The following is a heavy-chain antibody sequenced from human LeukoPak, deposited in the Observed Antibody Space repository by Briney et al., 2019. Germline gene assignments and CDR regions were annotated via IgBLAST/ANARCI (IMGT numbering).Heavy chain of an antibody. CDR2: INWNGGST. J-gene: IGHJ6*03. Sequence: GGSLRPSCAASGFTFDDYGMSWVRQAPGKGLEWVSGINWNGGSTGYADSVKGRFTISRDNAKNSLYLQMNSLRAEDTALYHCARVEGGLGPYYYYMDVWGKGTTVTVSS. D-gene: IGHD5-12*01. CDR1: GFTFDDYG. V-gene: IGHV3-20*01. CDR3: ARVEGGLGPYYYYMDV.